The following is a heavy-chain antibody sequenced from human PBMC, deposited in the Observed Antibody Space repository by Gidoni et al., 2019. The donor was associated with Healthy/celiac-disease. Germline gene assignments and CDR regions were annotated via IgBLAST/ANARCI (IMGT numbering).Heavy chain of an antibody. D-gene: IGHD3-3*01. CDR1: GFTFSTYA. V-gene: IGHV3-23*01. CDR2: ISGSGGST. CDR3: AKGGQDDDFWSGYYTGPFDY. J-gene: IGHJ4*02. Sequence: EVQLLESGGGLVQPGGSLRLSCAAFGFTFSTYAMSWVRQAPGKGLEWVSAISGSGGSTYYADSVKGQFTSSRDNSKNTLYLQMNSLRAEDTAVYYCAKGGQDDDFWSGYYTGPFDYWGQGTLVTVSS.